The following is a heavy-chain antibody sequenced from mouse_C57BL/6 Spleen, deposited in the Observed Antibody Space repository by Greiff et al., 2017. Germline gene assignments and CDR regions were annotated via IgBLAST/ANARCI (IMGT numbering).Heavy chain of an antibody. CDR3: ARDDYDRVESYAMDY. CDR2: ISYDGSN. J-gene: IGHJ4*01. V-gene: IGHV3-6*01. D-gene: IGHD2-4*01. CDR1: GYSITSGYY. Sequence: EVQLQQSGPGLVKPSQSLSLTCSVTGYSITSGYYWNWIRQFPGNKLEWMGYISYDGSNNYNPSLKNPISITRYTSKNQFFLKLNSVTTEETATYYCARDDYDRVESYAMDYRGQGTSVTVSS.